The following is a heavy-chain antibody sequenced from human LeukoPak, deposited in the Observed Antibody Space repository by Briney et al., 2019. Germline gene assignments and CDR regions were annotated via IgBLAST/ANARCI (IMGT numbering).Heavy chain of an antibody. CDR2: INYSGNI. V-gene: IGHV4-34*01. CDR1: GGSFSDYY. Sequence: SETLSLTCAVYGGSFSDYYWSWIRQSPGKGLEWVGEINYSGNINYNPSLKSRVTIDTSKNQISLKLSSVTAADTAVYYCAGWFGELPSYYWGQGTLVTVSS. CDR3: AGWFGELPSYY. D-gene: IGHD3-10*01. J-gene: IGHJ4*02.